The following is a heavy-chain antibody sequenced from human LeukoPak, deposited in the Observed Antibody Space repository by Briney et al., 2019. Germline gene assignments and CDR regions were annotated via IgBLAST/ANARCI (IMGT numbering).Heavy chain of an antibody. J-gene: IGHJ4*02. CDR2: INPNSGGT. V-gene: IGHV1-2*02. D-gene: IGHD3-10*01. Sequence: GASVKVSCKASGYAFSGYYMHWVRQAPGQGLEWMGWINPNSGGTNYAQKFQGRVTLTRDTSTTTAYMDLRRLRSDDTAVYFCARAITFIRGVVNHRGLKDWGQGTPVTVSS. CDR1: GYAFSGYY. CDR3: ARAITFIRGVVNHRGLKD.